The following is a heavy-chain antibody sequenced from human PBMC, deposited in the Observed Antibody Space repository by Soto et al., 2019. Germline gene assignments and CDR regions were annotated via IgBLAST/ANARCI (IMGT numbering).Heavy chain of an antibody. D-gene: IGHD2-15*01. V-gene: IGHV4-30-4*08. J-gene: IGHJ5*02. CDR3: ARGVPSSSMSFGWFDP. CDR1: GGSISSGGYY. CDR2: IYYSGST. Sequence: SETLSLTCSVSGGSISSGGYYWSWIRQHPGKGLEWIGYIYYSGSTYYNPSLKSRVTISVDTSKSQFSLKLRSVTAPDTAVYYCARGVPSSSMSFGWFDPWGQGTLLTFSS.